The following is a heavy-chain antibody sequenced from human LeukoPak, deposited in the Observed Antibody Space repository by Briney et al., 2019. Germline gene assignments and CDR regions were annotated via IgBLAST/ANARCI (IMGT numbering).Heavy chain of an antibody. CDR2: IYYSGNT. CDR1: GGSISTYY. D-gene: IGHD2-2*01. Sequence: SETLSLTCNVPGGSISTYYWSWVRQPPGKGLEWIGYIYYSGNTNYNPSLKSRVTISVDTSKSQFSLKLSSVTAADTAVYYCARVGGTNYYYYGMDVWGQGTTVTVSS. V-gene: IGHV4-59*01. J-gene: IGHJ6*02. CDR3: ARVGGTNYYYYGMDV.